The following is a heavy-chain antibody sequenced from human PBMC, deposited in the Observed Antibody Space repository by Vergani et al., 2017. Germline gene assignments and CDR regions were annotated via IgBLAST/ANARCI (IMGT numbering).Heavy chain of an antibody. Sequence: QVQLQESGPGLVKPSQTLSLTCTVSGGSISSGGYYWSWIRQHPGKGLEWIGYIYYSGSTYYNPSLKSRVTISVDTSKNQFSLKLSSVTAADTAVYYCARGAYDYVWGSYTYFDYWGQGTLVTVSS. CDR1: GGSISSGGYY. V-gene: IGHV4-31*03. CDR2: IYYSGST. CDR3: ARGAYDYVWGSYTYFDY. J-gene: IGHJ4*02. D-gene: IGHD3-16*01.